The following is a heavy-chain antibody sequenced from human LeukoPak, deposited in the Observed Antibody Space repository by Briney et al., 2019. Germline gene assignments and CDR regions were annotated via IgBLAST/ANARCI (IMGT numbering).Heavy chain of an antibody. V-gene: IGHV1-2*02. Sequence: ASVKVSCKASGYTFTGCYMHWVRQAPGQGLEWMGWINPNSGGTNHAQKFQGRVTMTRDTSISTAYMELSRLRSDDTAVYYCGRVAYIVATPDYWGQGTLVTVSS. CDR3: GRVAYIVATPDY. J-gene: IGHJ4*02. CDR2: INPNSGGT. D-gene: IGHD5-12*01. CDR1: GYTFTGCY.